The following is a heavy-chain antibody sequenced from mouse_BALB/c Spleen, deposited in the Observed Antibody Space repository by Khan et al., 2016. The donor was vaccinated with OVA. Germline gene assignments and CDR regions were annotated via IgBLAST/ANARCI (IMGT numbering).Heavy chain of an antibody. Sequence: VQLQQSGPELVKPGASVKISCKASGYTFTDYNMDWVRQSQGESLEWIGYIFPNTGGTGYNQKFKTKATLTVDISSNTAYMELRSLTSDDSAVYFCVRAGYGSFGFWGQGTLVTVSA. CDR2: IFPNTGGT. V-gene: IGHV1S29*02. D-gene: IGHD1-2*01. J-gene: IGHJ3*01. CDR3: VRAGYGSFGF. CDR1: GYTFTDYN.